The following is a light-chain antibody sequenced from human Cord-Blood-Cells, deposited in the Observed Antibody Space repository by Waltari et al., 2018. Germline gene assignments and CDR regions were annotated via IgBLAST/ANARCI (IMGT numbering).Light chain of an antibody. Sequence: DIQMTQSPSSLSASVGDRFTITCRACQSISSYLNWYQQKPGKAPKLLSYAASSFQSGVPSRFSGSGAGTDFTFAISSLQPEDFATYYFQRANSTPSTFGQGTKVEIK. CDR1: QSISSY. J-gene: IGKJ1*01. CDR2: AAS. CDR3: QRANSTPST. V-gene: IGKV1-39*01.